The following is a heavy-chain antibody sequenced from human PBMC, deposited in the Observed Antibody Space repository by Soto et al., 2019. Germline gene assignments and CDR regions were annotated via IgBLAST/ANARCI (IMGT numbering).Heavy chain of an antibody. J-gene: IGHJ4*02. Sequence: SETLSLTCTVSGGSISSYTYYWGWIRQPPGKGLEWIGSMFYGGSAYYNPSLKSRLTVSVDTSKDQFSLKLSSVTAADTAVYYCARSLPDFYDGSGAFDYWGQGILVTVS. CDR3: ARSLPDFYDGSGAFDY. V-gene: IGHV4-39*01. D-gene: IGHD3-22*01. CDR1: GGSISSYTYY. CDR2: MFYGGSA.